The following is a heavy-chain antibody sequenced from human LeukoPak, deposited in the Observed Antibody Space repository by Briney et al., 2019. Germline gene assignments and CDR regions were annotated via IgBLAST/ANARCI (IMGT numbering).Heavy chain of an antibody. V-gene: IGHV3-7*01. CDR2: IKQDESEK. Sequence: GGSLRLSCAASGFTFSNYWMTWVRQAPGKGLEWVANIKQDESEKYYLDSVKGRFTISRDNAKKSLFLQMNSLRAEDTVVYYCARSTPSLDSWGQGTLVTVSS. CDR1: GFTFSNYW. CDR3: ARSTPSLDS. D-gene: IGHD5/OR15-5a*01. J-gene: IGHJ4*02.